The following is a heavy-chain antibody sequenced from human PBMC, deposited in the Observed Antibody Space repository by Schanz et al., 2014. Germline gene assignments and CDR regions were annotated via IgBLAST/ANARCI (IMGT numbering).Heavy chain of an antibody. J-gene: IGHJ4*02. CDR3: AKVREWWPYYFDY. CDR1: GFSFSDYW. D-gene: IGHD2-15*01. V-gene: IGHV3-23*04. Sequence: EVQLVESEGGLVQPGGSLRLSCEGSGFSFSDYWMGWVRQAPGKGLEWVSAISGNGGSTYFADSVKGRFTISRDNSDNTLFLQMNSLRAEDTAVYYCAKVREWWPYYFDYWGQGTLVTVSS. CDR2: ISGNGGST.